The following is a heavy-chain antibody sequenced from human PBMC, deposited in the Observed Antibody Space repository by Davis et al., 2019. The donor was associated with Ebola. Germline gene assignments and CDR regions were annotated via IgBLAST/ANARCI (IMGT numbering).Heavy chain of an antibody. CDR2: IYYSGST. Sequence: SETLSLTCTVSGGVISRSSYYWGWIRQPPGKGLEWIGSIYYSGSTYYNPSLKSRVTISVDTSKNQFSLKLSSVTAADTAVYYCASDFWSGTDYWGQGTLVTISS. V-gene: IGHV4-39*01. D-gene: IGHD3-3*01. CDR3: ASDFWSGTDY. CDR1: GGVISRSSYY. J-gene: IGHJ4*02.